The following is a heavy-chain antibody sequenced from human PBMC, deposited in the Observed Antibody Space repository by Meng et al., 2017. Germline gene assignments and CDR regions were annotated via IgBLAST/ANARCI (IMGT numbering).Heavy chain of an antibody. Sequence: HVQLVEAGAGLKKPGAPVTVPCKPSGYTFPDYYIHWVRQAPGQGLEWMGRIDPKNGDTHYAQKFQGRVTMTGDTSISTAYMDLSGLRSDDTAVYYCARDEDISAAGKLFGDYWGQGTLVTVSS. D-gene: IGHD6-13*01. CDR2: IDPKNGDT. CDR3: ARDEDISAAGKLFGDY. CDR1: GYTFPDYY. V-gene: IGHV1-2*06. J-gene: IGHJ4*02.